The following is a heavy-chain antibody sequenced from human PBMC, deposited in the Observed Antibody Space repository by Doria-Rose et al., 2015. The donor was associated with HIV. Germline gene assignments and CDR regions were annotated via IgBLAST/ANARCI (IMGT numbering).Heavy chain of an antibody. CDR3: ARIKSSRWYHKYYCDA. Sequence: QVTLKESGPVLVKPTETITLTCTVAGVSHSSPGMGVSWIRQPPGKALEWLANIFSDDVRSYNTYLKSRLTISRSTTKSQVVLTMTDMDHVDTATYYCARIKSSRWYHKYYCDAWGQGTLVIVSA. D-gene: IGHD6-13*01. CDR1: GVSHSSPGMG. CDR2: IFSDDVR. V-gene: IGHV2-26*01. J-gene: IGHJ4*02.